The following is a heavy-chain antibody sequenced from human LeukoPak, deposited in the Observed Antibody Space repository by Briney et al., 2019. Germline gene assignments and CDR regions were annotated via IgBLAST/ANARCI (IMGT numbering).Heavy chain of an antibody. D-gene: IGHD3-10*01. CDR1: GGTFSSYA. J-gene: IGHJ4*02. CDR3: ARGEFTMVRGVYFDY. CDR2: IIPIFGTA. Sequence: ASVKVSCKASGGTFSSYAISWVRQAPGQGLRWMGGIIPIFGTANYAQKFQGRVTSTTDESTSTAYMELSSLRSEVTAVYYCARGEFTMVRGVYFDYWGQGTLVTVSS. V-gene: IGHV1-69*05.